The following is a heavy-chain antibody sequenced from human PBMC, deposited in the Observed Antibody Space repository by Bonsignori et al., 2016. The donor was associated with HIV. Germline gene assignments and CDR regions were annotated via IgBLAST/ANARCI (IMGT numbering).Heavy chain of an antibody. CDR3: AKDRGIATAGRYWYFDL. D-gene: IGHD6-13*01. Sequence: VRQAPGKGLEWVSAISGSGDSTYYADSVKGRFTISRDNSKNTLYLQMNSLRAEDTAVYYCAKDRGIATAGRYWYFDLWGRGTLVTVSS. CDR2: ISGSGDST. J-gene: IGHJ2*01. V-gene: IGHV3-23*01.